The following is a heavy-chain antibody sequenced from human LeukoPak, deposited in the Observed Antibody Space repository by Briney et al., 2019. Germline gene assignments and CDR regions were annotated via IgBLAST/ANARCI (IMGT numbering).Heavy chain of an antibody. CDR2: IKEDGSEK. CDR1: GFTFSNYW. CDR3: ARGGTVTKYVYFDY. J-gene: IGHJ4*02. D-gene: IGHD4-17*01. Sequence: HPGGSLRLSCVASGFTFSNYWMSWVRQAPGKGLEWVANIKEDGSEKYYVDSVKGRFTISRDNSKNTLYLQMNSLRAEDTAEYYCARGGTVTKYVYFDYWGQGTLVTVSS. V-gene: IGHV3-7*01.